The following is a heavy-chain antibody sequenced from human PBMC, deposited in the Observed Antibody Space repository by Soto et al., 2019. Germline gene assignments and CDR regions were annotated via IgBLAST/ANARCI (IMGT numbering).Heavy chain of an antibody. CDR1: GYSFTSYW. CDR2: IDPSDSYT. Sequence: GESLKISCKGSGYSFTSYWISWVRQMPGKGLEWMGRIDPSDSYTNYSPSFQGHVTISADKSISTAYLQWSSLKASDTAMYYCARHLEYSKTHYYYGMGVWGQGTTVTVSS. V-gene: IGHV5-10-1*01. J-gene: IGHJ6*02. CDR3: ARHLEYSKTHYYYGMGV. D-gene: IGHD4-4*01.